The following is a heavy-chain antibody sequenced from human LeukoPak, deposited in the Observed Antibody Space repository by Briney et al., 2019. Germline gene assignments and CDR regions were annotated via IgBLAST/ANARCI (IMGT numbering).Heavy chain of an antibody. J-gene: IGHJ4*02. V-gene: IGHV1-69*05. CDR3: ARGRQQLVPFDY. Sequence: SVKVSCKASGGTFSSYAISWVRQAPGQGLEWMGGIIPIFGTANYAQKFQGSVTITTDESTSTAYMELSSLRSEDTAVYYCARGRQQLVPFDYWGQGTLVTVSP. D-gene: IGHD6-13*01. CDR2: IIPIFGTA. CDR1: GGTFSSYA.